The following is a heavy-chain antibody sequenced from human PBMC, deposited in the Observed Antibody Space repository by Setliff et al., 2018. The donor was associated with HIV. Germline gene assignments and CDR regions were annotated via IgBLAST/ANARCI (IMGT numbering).Heavy chain of an antibody. J-gene: IGHJ3*02. CDR2: ISAYNGNT. Sequence: ASVKVSCKASGYTFTSYGISWVRQIPGQGLEWMGWISAYNGNTDYAQKLQGRVTMTTDTATSIAYMELRSLRSDDTAVYYCAREYYDFWSGYSDAFHIWGQGTMVTVSS. D-gene: IGHD3-3*01. CDR1: GYTFTSYG. CDR3: AREYYDFWSGYSDAFHI. V-gene: IGHV1-18*01.